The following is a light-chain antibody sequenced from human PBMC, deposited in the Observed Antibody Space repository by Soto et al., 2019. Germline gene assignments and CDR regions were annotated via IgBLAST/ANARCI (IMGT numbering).Light chain of an antibody. CDR2: QAS. J-gene: IGKJ1*01. CDR1: QTISSW. CDR3: QQYNSYSLT. Sequence: DIQMTQSPSALSASVGDRVTITCRASQTISSWLAWYQQKPGEAPRLLIYQASSLETEVPSRFSGSGSGTEFTLTISSLQPGDFETYYCQQYNSYSLTFGQGTKV. V-gene: IGKV1-5*03.